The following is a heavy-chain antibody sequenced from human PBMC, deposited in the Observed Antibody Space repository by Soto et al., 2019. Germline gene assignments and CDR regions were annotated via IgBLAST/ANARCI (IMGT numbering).Heavy chain of an antibody. V-gene: IGHV3-13*05. CDR1: GFTFSTYD. Sequence: GGSLRLSCAASGFTFSTYDMHWVRQVPGKGLEWVSAIGSAHDPYYLGSVKGRFSISRENAKNSLYLQMNSLTTGDTAVYYRARESEDLTSNFDYWGQGTLVTVSS. J-gene: IGHJ4*02. CDR3: ARESEDLTSNFDY. CDR2: IGSAHDP.